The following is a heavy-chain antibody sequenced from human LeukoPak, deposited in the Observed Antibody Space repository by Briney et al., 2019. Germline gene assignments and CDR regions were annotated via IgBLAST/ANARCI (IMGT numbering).Heavy chain of an antibody. V-gene: IGHV4-39*02. CDR3: AREEQWLVPY. Sequence: SETLSLTCTVSGRSISSSSYYWGWIRQPPGKGLEWIGSIYYSGSTYYNPSLKSRVTISVDTSKNQFSLKLSSVTAADTAVYYCAREEQWLVPYWGQGTLVTVSS. CDR2: IYYSGST. J-gene: IGHJ4*02. D-gene: IGHD6-19*01. CDR1: GRSISSSSYY.